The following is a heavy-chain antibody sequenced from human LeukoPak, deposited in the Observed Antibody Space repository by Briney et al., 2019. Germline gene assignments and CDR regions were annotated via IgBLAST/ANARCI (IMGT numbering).Heavy chain of an antibody. CDR2: ISDSGGRT. V-gene: IGHV3-23*01. J-gene: IGHJ4*02. CDR1: GITLSNYG. Sequence: GGSLRLSCAVSGITLSNYGMSWVRQAPGKGLEWVAGISDSGGRTNYADSVKGRFTISRDNSINTLYLQMNSLRVEDTAVYYCAKGGHADSWGQGTLVTVSS. CDR3: AKGGHADS.